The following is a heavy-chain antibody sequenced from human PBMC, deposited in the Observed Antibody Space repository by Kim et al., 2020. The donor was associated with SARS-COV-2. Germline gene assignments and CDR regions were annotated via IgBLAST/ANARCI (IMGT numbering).Heavy chain of an antibody. V-gene: IGHV3-49*04. CDR2: IRSKAYGGTT. D-gene: IGHD1-1*01. CDR3: TRQYNYARY. J-gene: IGHJ4*02. CDR1: GFTFGDYA. Sequence: GGYLRLSCTASGFTFGDYAMSWVRQAPGKGLEWVSLIRSKAYGGTTEYAASVKGRFTISRDDSKSIAYLQMNSLKAEDTAMYYCTRQYNYARYWGQGTLVTVSS.